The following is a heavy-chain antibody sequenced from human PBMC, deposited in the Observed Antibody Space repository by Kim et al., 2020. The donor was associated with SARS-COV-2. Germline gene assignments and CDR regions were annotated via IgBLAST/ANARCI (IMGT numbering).Heavy chain of an antibody. D-gene: IGHD6-19*01. CDR1: GGSISSYY. CDR3: ARDSSGWSDDYYGMDV. Sequence: SETLSLTCTVSGGSISSYYWSWIRQPPGKGLEWIGYIYYSGSTNYNPSLKSRVTISVDTSKNQFSLKLSSVTAADTAVYYCARDSSGWSDDYYGMDVWGQGTTGTVSS. CDR2: IYYSGST. V-gene: IGHV4-59*13. J-gene: IGHJ6*02.